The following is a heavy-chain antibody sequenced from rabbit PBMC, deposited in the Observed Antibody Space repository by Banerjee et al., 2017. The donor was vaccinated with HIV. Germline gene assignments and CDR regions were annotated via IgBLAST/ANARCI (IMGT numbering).Heavy chain of an antibody. CDR3: ARGGVVLRDFDL. CDR2: IYTGSGTT. Sequence: QQQLEESGGGLVKPGGTLALTCTASGIDFSSYYYMCWVRQAPGKGLEWIGCIYTGSGTTWYASWAKGRFTISKTSSTTMTLQMTSLTAADTATYFCARGGVVLRDFDLWGPGTLVTV. V-gene: IGHV1S45*01. D-gene: IGHD6-1*01. J-gene: IGHJ4*01. CDR1: GIDFSSYYY.